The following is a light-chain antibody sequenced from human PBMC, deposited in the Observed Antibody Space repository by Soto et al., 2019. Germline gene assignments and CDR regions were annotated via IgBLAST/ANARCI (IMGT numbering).Light chain of an antibody. V-gene: IGLV2-14*03. CDR2: DVS. CDR3: SSFTCSSTLV. J-gene: IGLJ1*01. Sequence: QSVLTQPASVSGSPGQSNTISCTGTSSDVGGYNYISWYQQHPGKAPKLMIYDVSNRPSGVSNRFSGSKSGNTASLTISGLQAEDEADYYCSSFTCSSTLVFGTGTKVTVL. CDR1: SSDVGGYNY.